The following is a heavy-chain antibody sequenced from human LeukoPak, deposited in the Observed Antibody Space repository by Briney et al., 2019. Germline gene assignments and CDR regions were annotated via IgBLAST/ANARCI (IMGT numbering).Heavy chain of an antibody. J-gene: IGHJ4*02. CDR2: IFYSGST. Sequence: SETLSLTCTVSGGSISSNYWSWIRQPPGKGLEWTRYIFYSGSTNYNPSLKSRVTISADTSKNESSLKLSSVTAADTAVYYCATRSTGFAATFDSWGQGALVTVSS. CDR1: GGSISSNY. D-gene: IGHD2-15*01. V-gene: IGHV4-59*01. CDR3: ATRSTGFAATFDS.